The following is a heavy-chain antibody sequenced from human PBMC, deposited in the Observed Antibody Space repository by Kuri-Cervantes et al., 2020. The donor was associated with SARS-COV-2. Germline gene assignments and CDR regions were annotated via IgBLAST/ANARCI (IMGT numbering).Heavy chain of an antibody. V-gene: IGHV1-2*04. CDR3: ARSTLFRRLVVISQGGAFDI. J-gene: IGHJ3*02. D-gene: IGHD3-22*01. CDR2: INPNSGGT. CDR1: GYTFTTYY. Sequence: ASVKVSCKASGYTFTTYYMHWVRQAPGQGLEWMGWINPNSGGTNYAQKFQGWVTMTRDTSISTVYMELNRLRSDDTAVYYCARSTLFRRLVVISQGGAFDIWGQGTMVTVSS.